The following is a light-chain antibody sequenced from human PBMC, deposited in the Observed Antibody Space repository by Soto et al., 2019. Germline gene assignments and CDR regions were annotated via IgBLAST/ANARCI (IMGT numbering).Light chain of an antibody. CDR2: EVS. CDR3: SSYAGSNNLWV. CDR1: SSDVGGYNY. Sequence: QSVLTQPPSASGSRGQSVTISCTGTSSDVGGYNYVSWYQQHPGKAPKLMIYEVSKRPSGVPDRFSGSKSGNTASLTVSGLQPEVEADYYCSSYAGSNNLWVFGGGTKLTVL. V-gene: IGLV2-8*01. J-gene: IGLJ3*02.